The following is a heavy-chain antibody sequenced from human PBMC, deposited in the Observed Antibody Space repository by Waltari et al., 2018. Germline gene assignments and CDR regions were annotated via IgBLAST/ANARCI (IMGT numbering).Heavy chain of an antibody. J-gene: IGHJ4*02. Sequence: QVQLQESGPGLVKPSETLSLICTISNGSLSSNNWWSWIRQSPGKGLEWIGNVDGTTGKTLYNPSLKSRVTISRDTSRTRFSLKLTSVTAADTAFYYCARGSGRQWGQGLLVTVSS. V-gene: IGHV4-4*08. D-gene: IGHD1-1*01. CDR2: VDGTTGKT. CDR1: NGSLSSNNW. CDR3: ARGSGRQ.